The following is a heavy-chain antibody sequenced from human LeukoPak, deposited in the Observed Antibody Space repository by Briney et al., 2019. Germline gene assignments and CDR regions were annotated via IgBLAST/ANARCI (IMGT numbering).Heavy chain of an antibody. CDR2: IYYSGST. CDR3: ARDHSTYYYGSGSDNWFDP. D-gene: IGHD3-10*01. CDR1: GGSISSSSYY. V-gene: IGHV4-39*02. Sequence: PSDTLSLTCTVSGGSISSSSYYWGWIRQPPGKGLEWIGSIYYSGSTYYNPSLKSRVTISVDTSKNQFSLKLSSVTAADTAVYYCARDHSTYYYGSGSDNWFDPWGQGTLVTVSS. J-gene: IGHJ5*02.